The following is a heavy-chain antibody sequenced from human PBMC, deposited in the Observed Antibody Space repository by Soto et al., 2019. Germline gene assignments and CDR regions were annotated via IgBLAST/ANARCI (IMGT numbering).Heavy chain of an antibody. Sequence: QVQLVQSGAEVKKPGASVKVSCKASGYTFTGFYMHWVRQAPGQGLEWMGWINPNSGDTEYAQNFEGWVTMTRDTSMNTAYMELSRLKSDDTAVYYCASGGCTVTREFDYWGQGPLVSVSS. CDR1: GYTFTGFY. V-gene: IGHV1-2*04. CDR2: INPNSGDT. D-gene: IGHD4-17*01. CDR3: ASGGCTVTREFDY. J-gene: IGHJ4*02.